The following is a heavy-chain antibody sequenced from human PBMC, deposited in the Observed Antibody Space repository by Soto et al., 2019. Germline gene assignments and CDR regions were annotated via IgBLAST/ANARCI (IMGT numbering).Heavy chain of an antibody. Sequence: QPGGSLRLSCAASGFTFSSYAMSWVRQAPGKGLEWVSAISGSGGSTYYADSVKGRFTISRDNSKNTVYLQMNSLRAEDTAVYYCARHHYDFWSGYYERGDYHYYMAVWGKGTSVTVSS. CDR1: GFTFSSYA. D-gene: IGHD3-3*01. J-gene: IGHJ6*03. CDR3: ARHHYDFWSGYYERGDYHYYMAV. V-gene: IGHV3-23*01. CDR2: ISGSGGST.